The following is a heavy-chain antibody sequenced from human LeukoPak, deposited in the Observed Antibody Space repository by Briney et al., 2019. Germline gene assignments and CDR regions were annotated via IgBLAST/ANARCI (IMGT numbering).Heavy chain of an antibody. V-gene: IGHV3-21*01. CDR2: ISSSSSYI. Sequence: GGSLRLSCAASGFTFSSYSMNWVRQAPGKGLEWVASISSSSSYIYYADSVKGRFTISRDNAKNSLYLQMNSLRAEDTAVYYCARAPDTAMVTPIDYWGQGTLVTVSS. J-gene: IGHJ4*02. CDR1: GFTFSSYS. CDR3: ARAPDTAMVTPIDY. D-gene: IGHD5-18*01.